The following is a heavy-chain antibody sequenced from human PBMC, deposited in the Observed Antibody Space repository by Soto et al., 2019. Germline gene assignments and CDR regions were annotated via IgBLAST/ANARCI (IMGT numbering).Heavy chain of an antibody. J-gene: IGHJ4*02. D-gene: IGHD6-13*01. CDR2: ISWNSGSI. CDR1: GFTFDDYA. V-gene: IGHV3-9*01. CDR3: AKDIHAGTSAGDY. Sequence: SLRLYCAASGFTFDDYAMHWVRQAPGKGLEWVSGISWNSGSIGYADSVKGRFTISRDNAKNSLYLQMNSLRAEDTALYYCAKDIHAGTSAGDYWGEGTLVTVSS.